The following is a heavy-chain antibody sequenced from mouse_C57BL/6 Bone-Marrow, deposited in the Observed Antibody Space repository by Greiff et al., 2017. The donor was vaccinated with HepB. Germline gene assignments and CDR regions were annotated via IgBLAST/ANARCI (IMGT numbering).Heavy chain of an antibody. J-gene: IGHJ2*01. CDR2: INPGSGGT. Sequence: VQVVESGAELVRPGTSVKVSCKASGYAFTNYLIEWVKQRPGQGLEWIGVINPGSGGTNYNEKFKGKATLTADKSSSTAYMQLSSLTSEDSAVYFCARGGYSFDYWGQGTTLTVSS. CDR1: GYAFTNYL. CDR3: ARGGYSFDY. V-gene: IGHV1-54*01.